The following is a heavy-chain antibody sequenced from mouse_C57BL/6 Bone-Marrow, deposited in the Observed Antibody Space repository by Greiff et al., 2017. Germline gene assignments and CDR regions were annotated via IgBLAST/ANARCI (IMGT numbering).Heavy chain of an antibody. CDR2: INPSNGGT. Sequence: QVQLQQPGTELVKPGASVKLSCKASGYTFTSYWMHWVKQRPGQGLEWIGNINPSNGGTKYNEKFKSKATLTVDKSSSTAYMKLSSLTSEDSAVYYCARYGGYHWYFDVWGTGTTVTVAS. D-gene: IGHD2-2*01. CDR1: GYTFTSYW. CDR3: ARYGGYHWYFDV. J-gene: IGHJ1*03. V-gene: IGHV1-53*01.